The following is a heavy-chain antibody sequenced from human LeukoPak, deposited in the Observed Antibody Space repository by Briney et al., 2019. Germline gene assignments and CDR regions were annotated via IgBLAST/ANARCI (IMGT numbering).Heavy chain of an antibody. D-gene: IGHD6-19*01. V-gene: IGHV3-23*01. CDR2: ISGSGGRT. CDR3: AKDPRSSGWYGYYFDY. CDR1: GFTFSSYA. Sequence: GGSLGLSCAASGFTFSSYAMSWVRQAPGKGLEWVSAISGSGGRTYYADSVKGRFTISRDNSKNTLYLQMNSLRAEDTAVYYCAKDPRSSGWYGYYFDYWGQGTLVTVSS. J-gene: IGHJ4*02.